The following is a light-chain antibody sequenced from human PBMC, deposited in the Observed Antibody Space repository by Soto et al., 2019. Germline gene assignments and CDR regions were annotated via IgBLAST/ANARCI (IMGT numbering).Light chain of an antibody. Sequence: EIVLTQSPGTVSSSPGERATLSRRARQSVSRKYLACYQQKPAQAPRLIIYGASSRATGSPDRFSGSGSGTDFTLKISRVEAEDVGVYYGMQDTHRPPITFGQGTRVEI. V-gene: IGKV3-20*01. J-gene: IGKJ5*01. CDR2: GAS. CDR1: QSVSRKY. CDR3: MQDTHRPPIT.